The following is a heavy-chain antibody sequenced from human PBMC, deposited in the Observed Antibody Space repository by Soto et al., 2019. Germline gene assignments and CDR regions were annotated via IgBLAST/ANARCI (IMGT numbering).Heavy chain of an antibody. D-gene: IGHD3-9*01. V-gene: IGHV3-48*03. CDR1: GFTFSSYE. J-gene: IGHJ5*02. CDR3: ARPYYDILTGLGGDWFDP. CDR2: ISSSGSTI. Sequence: SGFTFSSYEMNWVRQAPGKGLEWVSYISSSGSTIYYADSVKGRFTISRDNAKNSLYLQMNSLRAEDTAVYYCARPYYDILTGLGGDWFDPWGQGTLVTVSS.